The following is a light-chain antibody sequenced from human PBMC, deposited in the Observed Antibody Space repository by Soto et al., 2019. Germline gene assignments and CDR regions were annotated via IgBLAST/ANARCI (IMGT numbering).Light chain of an antibody. V-gene: IGKV3-20*01. CDR2: GTS. CDR1: QNVGSAY. J-gene: IGKJ1*01. Sequence: EIVLTQSPATLSLSPGERAALSCRASQNVGSAYLAWYQQKSSQAPRLLIYGTSGRAAGVPDRFSGSGSGTDFTLTINRLDPEDFAVYYCQHYGTSPWTFGQGTKVEIK. CDR3: QHYGTSPWT.